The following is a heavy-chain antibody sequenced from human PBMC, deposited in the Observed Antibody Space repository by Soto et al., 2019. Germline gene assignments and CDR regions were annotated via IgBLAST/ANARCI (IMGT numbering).Heavy chain of an antibody. CDR2: IYPGDSDT. J-gene: IGHJ6*03. D-gene: IGHD3-10*01. CDR3: ARHDYYGSGHPHYYYYYMDV. CDR1: GYSFTSYW. V-gene: IGHV5-51*01. Sequence: GESLKISCKGSGYSFTSYWIGWVRQMPGKGLEWMGIIYPGDSDTRYSPSFQGQVTISADKSISTAYLQWSSLKASDTAMYYWARHDYYGSGHPHYYYYYMDVWGKGTTVTVSS.